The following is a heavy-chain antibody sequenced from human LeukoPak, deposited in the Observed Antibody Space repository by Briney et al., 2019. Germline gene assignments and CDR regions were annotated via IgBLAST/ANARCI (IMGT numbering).Heavy chain of an antibody. V-gene: IGHV4-4*02. J-gene: IGHJ5*02. CDR1: GGYITSGNW. Sequence: SETLSLTCAVSGGYITSGNWWSWVRQPPGKGLEWIGEIYHSGSTNYNPSLKSRVTISVDKSKNQFSLILNSVTAADTAVYYCARGVPAAGSIRFDPWGQGTLVTVSS. CDR2: IYHSGST. CDR3: ARGVPAAGSIRFDP. D-gene: IGHD6-13*01.